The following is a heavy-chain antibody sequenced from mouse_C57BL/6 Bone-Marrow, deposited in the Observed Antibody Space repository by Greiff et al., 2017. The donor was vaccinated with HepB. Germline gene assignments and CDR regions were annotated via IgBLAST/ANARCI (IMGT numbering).Heavy chain of an antibody. Sequence: EVHLVESGPGLAKPSQTLSLTCSVTGYSITSDYWNWIRKFPGNKLEYMGYISYSGSTYYNPSLKSRISITRDTSKNQYYQQVNSVNTEDTATYYCARYGYSNVYYYAMDYWGQGTSVTVSS. CDR1: GYSITSDY. J-gene: IGHJ4*01. CDR2: ISYSGST. CDR3: ARYGYSNVYYYAMDY. D-gene: IGHD2-5*01. V-gene: IGHV3-8*01.